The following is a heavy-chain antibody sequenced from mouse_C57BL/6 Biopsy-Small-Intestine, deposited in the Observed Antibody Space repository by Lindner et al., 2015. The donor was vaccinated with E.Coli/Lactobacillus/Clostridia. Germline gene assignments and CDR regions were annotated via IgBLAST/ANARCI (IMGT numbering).Heavy chain of an antibody. CDR2: IYPGGVYT. CDR1: GYTFSNYW. CDR3: TRYGRDY. J-gene: IGHJ2*01. V-gene: IGHV1-63*01. D-gene: IGHD1-1*01. Sequence: VQLQESGAELVRPGTSVKMSCKASGYTFSNYWTGWAKQRPGHGLEWIGDIYPGGVYTNYNEKFKDKATLTADKSSSTAYMQLSSLTSEDSAVYFCTRYGRDYWGQGTALTVSS.